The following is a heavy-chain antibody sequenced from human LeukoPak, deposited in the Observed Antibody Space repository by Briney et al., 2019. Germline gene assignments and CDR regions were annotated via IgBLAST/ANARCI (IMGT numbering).Heavy chain of an antibody. D-gene: IGHD6-13*01. V-gene: IGHV4-39*01. CDR1: GGSISSSSYY. J-gene: IGHJ4*02. CDR3: ARGRTLYSSSFDY. Sequence: SETLSLTCTVSGGSISSSSYYWRWIRQPPGKGLEWIGSIYYSGSTYYNPSLKSRVTISVDTSKNQFSLKLSSVTAADTAVYYCARGRTLYSSSFDYWGQGTLVTVSS. CDR2: IYYSGST.